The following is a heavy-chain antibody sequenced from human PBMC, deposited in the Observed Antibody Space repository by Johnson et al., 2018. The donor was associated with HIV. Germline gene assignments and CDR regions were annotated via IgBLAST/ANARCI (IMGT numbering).Heavy chain of an antibody. V-gene: IGHV3-33*06. CDR3: AKANVSGSYWAFDI. J-gene: IGHJ3*02. CDR1: GFTFSTYG. D-gene: IGHD3-10*01. CDR2: IWFDGSNK. Sequence: QVQLVESGGGVVQSGRSLRLSCAASGFTFSTYGMHWVRQAPGKGLEWVAVIWFDGSNKYYADSVKGRFTISRDNSKNTLYLQMNSLRAEDTAVYYCAKANVSGSYWAFDIWGQGTMVTVSS.